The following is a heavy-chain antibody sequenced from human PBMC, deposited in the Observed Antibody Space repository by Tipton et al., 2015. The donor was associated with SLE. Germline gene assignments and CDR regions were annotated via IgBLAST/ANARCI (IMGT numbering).Heavy chain of an antibody. D-gene: IGHD3-16*01. CDR2: IYYSGST. Sequence: TLSLTCTVSGGSISSSSYYWGWIRQPPGKGLEWIGSIYYSGSTYYNPSRKSRVTISVDTSKNQFSLKLSSVTAADTAVYYCARGALEAFDIWGQGTMVTASS. CDR1: GGSISSSSYY. J-gene: IGHJ3*02. V-gene: IGHV4-39*01. CDR3: ARGALEAFDI.